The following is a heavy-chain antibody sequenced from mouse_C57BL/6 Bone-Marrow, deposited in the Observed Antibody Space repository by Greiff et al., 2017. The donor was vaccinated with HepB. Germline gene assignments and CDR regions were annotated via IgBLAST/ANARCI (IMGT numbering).Heavy chain of an antibody. CDR2: IYPGGGYT. D-gene: IGHD2-5*01. Sequence: QVQLQQSGAELVRPGPSVKMSCKASGYTFTNYWIGWAKQRPGHGLEWIGDIYPGGGYTNYNEKFKGKATLTADKSSSTAYMQFSSLTSEDSAIYYCARCYSNYEDYAMDYWGQGTSVTVSS. CDR1: GYTFTNYW. J-gene: IGHJ4*01. CDR3: ARCYSNYEDYAMDY. V-gene: IGHV1-63*01.